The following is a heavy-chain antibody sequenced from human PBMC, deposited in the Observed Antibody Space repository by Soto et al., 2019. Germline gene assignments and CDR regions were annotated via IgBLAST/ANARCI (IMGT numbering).Heavy chain of an antibody. CDR1: GGSFSGYY. J-gene: IGHJ6*03. D-gene: IGHD2-15*01. CDR2: INHSGGT. Sequence: SETLSLTCAVYGGSFSGYYWSWIRQPPGKGLEWIGEINHSGGTNYNPSLKSRVTISVDTSKNQFSLKLSSVTAADTAVYYCARRNRYCSGGSCFRYYYYMDVWGKGTTVTVS. V-gene: IGHV4-34*01. CDR3: ARRNRYCSGGSCFRYYYYMDV.